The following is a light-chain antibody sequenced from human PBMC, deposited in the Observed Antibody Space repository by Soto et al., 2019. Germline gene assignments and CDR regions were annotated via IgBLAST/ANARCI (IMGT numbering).Light chain of an antibody. J-gene: IGKJ4*01. Sequence: EVVMTQSPATLSVSPWERVTLSCRASQSVDSNLAWYQQKPGQAPRLLIYSASTRATGIPARFSGSGSGTEFTLTISSLQSEDFAVYYCQQYNNWPLTFGGGTKVDIK. CDR3: QQYNNWPLT. V-gene: IGKV3-15*01. CDR1: QSVDSN. CDR2: SAS.